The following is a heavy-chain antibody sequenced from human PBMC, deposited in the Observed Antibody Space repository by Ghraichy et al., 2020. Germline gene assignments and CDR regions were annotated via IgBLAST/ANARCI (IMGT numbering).Heavy chain of an antibody. CDR2: IYHGGST. J-gene: IGHJ6*02. D-gene: IGHD6-19*01. Sequence: SETLSLTCVVSGGSISSSNWWSWVRQPPGKGLEWICEIYHGGSTNYNSSLKSRVTISVDKSKNQFSLKVRSVTAADTAVYYCARGRPRYRAVTGPANYGMEVWGQGTTVTVSS. CDR1: GGSISSSNW. V-gene: IGHV4-4*02. CDR3: ARGRPRYRAVTGPANYGMEV.